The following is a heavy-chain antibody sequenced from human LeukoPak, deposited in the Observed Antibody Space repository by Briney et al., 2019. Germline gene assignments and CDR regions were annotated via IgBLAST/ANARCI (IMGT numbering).Heavy chain of an antibody. Sequence: SETLSLTCTVSGYSISSGYYWGWIRQPPGKGLEWIGNIYHNGSTDYNPSLKSRVTISVDTSKNQFSLKLSSVTAADTAVYYCARAIREVVVVAATPFDYWGQGTLVTVSS. CDR1: GYSISSGYY. J-gene: IGHJ4*02. CDR2: IYHNGST. D-gene: IGHD2-15*01. V-gene: IGHV4-38-2*02. CDR3: ARAIREVVVVAATPFDY.